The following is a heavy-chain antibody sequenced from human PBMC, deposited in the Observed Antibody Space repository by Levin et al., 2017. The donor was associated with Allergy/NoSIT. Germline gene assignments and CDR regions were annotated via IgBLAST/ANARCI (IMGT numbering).Heavy chain of an antibody. CDR3: ARWGIYGSGSSLDY. D-gene: IGHD3-10*01. CDR2: ISSSSSTI. J-gene: IGHJ4*02. V-gene: IGHV3-48*01. Sequence: GGSLRLSCAASGFTFSSYSMNWVRQAPGKGLEWVSYISSSSSTIYYADSVKGRFTISRDNAKNSLYLQMNSLRAEDTAVYYCARWGIYGSGSSLDYWGQGTLVTVSS. CDR1: GFTFSSYS.